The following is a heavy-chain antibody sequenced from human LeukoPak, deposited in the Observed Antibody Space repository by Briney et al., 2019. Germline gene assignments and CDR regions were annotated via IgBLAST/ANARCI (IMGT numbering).Heavy chain of an antibody. V-gene: IGHV3-30*19. CDR2: VWYDETNK. J-gene: IGHJ5*02. CDR3: AREGVLLWFGELFPPFSDWFDP. CDR1: GFKFRSYG. D-gene: IGHD3-10*01. Sequence: GGSLRLSCAASGFKFRSYGMHWVRQAPGKGLEWVAVVWYDETNKYYADSVKGRFTISRDNSKNTLYLQMNSLRAEDTAVYYCAREGVLLWFGELFPPFSDWFDPWGQGTLVTVSS.